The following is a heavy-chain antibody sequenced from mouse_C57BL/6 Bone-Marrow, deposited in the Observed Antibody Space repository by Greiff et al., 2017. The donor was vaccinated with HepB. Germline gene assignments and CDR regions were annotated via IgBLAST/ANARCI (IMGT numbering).Heavy chain of an antibody. Sequence: QVHVKQSGAELAKPGASVKLSCKASGYTFTSYWMHWVKQRPGQGLEWIGYINPSSGYTKYNQKFKDKATLTADKSSSTAYMQLSSLTYEDSAVYYCARWDTTVVATDYFDYWGQGTTLTVSS. V-gene: IGHV1-7*01. CDR2: INPSSGYT. CDR1: GYTFTSYW. J-gene: IGHJ2*01. D-gene: IGHD1-1*01. CDR3: ARWDTTVVATDYFDY.